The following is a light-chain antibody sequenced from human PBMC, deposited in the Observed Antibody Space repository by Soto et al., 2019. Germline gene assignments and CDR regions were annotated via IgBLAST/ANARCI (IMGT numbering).Light chain of an antibody. J-gene: IGKJ2*01. V-gene: IGKV3-20*01. CDR1: QSVSSDY. CDR3: QQFGISPRT. Sequence: EIVLTQSPDTLSLSPGERATLSCRASQSVSSDYLVWYQQKPGQAPRLLIYGASRRATGIPDRFSGSGSGTDFILTITRLEPEDFAVYYCQQFGISPRTFGQGTKVDIK. CDR2: GAS.